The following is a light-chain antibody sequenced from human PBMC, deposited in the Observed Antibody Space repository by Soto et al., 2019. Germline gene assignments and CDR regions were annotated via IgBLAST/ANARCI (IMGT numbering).Light chain of an antibody. V-gene: IGKV1-39*01. CDR1: QTISSY. J-gene: IGKJ2*01. Sequence: DMHMTQSPSSLAASVGDRVTITCRASQTISSYLNWYQQKPGKAPKLLIYAASSLQSGVPSRFSGSGSGTDFTLTISSLQPEDFATYYCQQSHSIPYTFGQGTKLEIK. CDR2: AAS. CDR3: QQSHSIPYT.